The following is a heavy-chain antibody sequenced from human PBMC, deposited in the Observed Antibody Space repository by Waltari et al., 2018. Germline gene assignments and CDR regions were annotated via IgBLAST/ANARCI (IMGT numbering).Heavy chain of an antibody. CDR1: GFPVSSKY. CDR3: AREMTTVNNAGAFDI. V-gene: IGHV3-53*02. CDR2: IYSGGST. J-gene: IGHJ3*02. Sequence: EVQLVETGGGLIQPGGSLRLSCAASGFPVSSKYMSWVRQAPGKGLEWVSVIYSGGSTYYADSVKGRFTISRDNSKNTLYLQMNSLRAEDTAVYYCAREMTTVNNAGAFDIWGQGTMVTVSS. D-gene: IGHD4-17*01.